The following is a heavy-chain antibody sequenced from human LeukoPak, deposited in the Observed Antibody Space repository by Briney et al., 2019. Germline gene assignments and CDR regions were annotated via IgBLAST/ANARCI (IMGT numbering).Heavy chain of an antibody. CDR2: IYHSGST. CDR1: GGSISSSNW. V-gene: IGHV4-4*02. CDR3: ASVPRYHGNYFFDS. D-gene: IGHD3-10*01. J-gene: IGHJ4*02. Sequence: PSETLSLTCAVSGGSISSSNWWSWVRQPPGKGLEWIGEIYHSGSTNYNPSLKSRVTMSVDSSKNQLSLKLTSVTAADTAVYYCASVPRYHGNYFFDSWGQGTLVTVSS.